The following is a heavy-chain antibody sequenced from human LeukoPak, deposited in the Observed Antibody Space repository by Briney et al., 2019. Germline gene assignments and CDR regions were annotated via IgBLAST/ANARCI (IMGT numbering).Heavy chain of an antibody. D-gene: IGHD2-2*01. CDR2: IYTSESA. CDR1: GGSISTYY. V-gene: IGHV4-4*09. CDR3: AKHAGICPRTRCYDY. J-gene: IGHJ4*02. Sequence: SETLSLTCTVSGGSISTYYWSWFRQPPGKGLEWICYIYTSESANYNPSLKSRVTISVDTSKSQFSLKLTSVTAAETAVYSCAKHAGICPRTRCYDYWGQGTLVTVSS.